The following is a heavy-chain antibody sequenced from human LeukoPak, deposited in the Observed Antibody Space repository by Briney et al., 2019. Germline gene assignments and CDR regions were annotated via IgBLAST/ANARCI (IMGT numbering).Heavy chain of an antibody. Sequence: SETLSLTCTVSGYSITSGYYWGCIRPPPGKELEWIGSIYHSGTTYYKPSLKSQVTISVDTSKNQFSLKLSSVTAADTAVYYCARELWIAAAGTTAFDYWGQGNLVTVSS. D-gene: IGHD6-13*01. V-gene: IGHV4-38-2*02. CDR2: IYHSGTT. CDR3: ARELWIAAAGTTAFDY. CDR1: GYSITSGYY. J-gene: IGHJ4*02.